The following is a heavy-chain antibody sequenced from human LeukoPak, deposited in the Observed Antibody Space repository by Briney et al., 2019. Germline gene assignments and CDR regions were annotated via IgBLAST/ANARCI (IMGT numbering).Heavy chain of an antibody. CDR2: ISSSSSYI. D-gene: IGHD3-3*01. CDR3: AREGYDFSSPYYGRRDNYYRDA. CDR1: GFTFSSYG. J-gene: IGHJ6*03. Sequence: GGSLRLSCAGSGFTFSSYGMKWVRQAPGKGLEWVSSISSSSSYIYYTDSVRGRFTISRDNAKNSLYLQMNSLRAEDTAVYYFAREGYDFSSPYYGRRDNYYRDAWGKGTPATVSS. V-gene: IGHV3-21*01.